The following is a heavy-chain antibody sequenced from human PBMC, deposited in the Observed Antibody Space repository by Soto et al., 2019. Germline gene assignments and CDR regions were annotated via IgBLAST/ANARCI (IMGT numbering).Heavy chain of an antibody. CDR3: VRDSGAKLSSS. Sequence: ASVKVSCKASGGTFSSYRTNWVRQAPGQGLAWVGGIVPIYRTADYAQKFQGRVTITADESARTSYMELRSLKSQDTAVYYCVRDSGAKLSSSWGQGTLVTVS. CDR2: IVPIYRTA. V-gene: IGHV1-69*13. CDR1: GGTFSSYR. J-gene: IGHJ4*02. D-gene: IGHD6-13*01.